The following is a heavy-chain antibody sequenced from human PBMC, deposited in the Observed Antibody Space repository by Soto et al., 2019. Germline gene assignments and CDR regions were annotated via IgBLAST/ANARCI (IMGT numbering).Heavy chain of an antibody. CDR3: ARLNNKVVVPPEFYVDH. V-gene: IGHV5-51*02. J-gene: IGHJ4*02. D-gene: IGHD2-2*01. CDR2: VYPGDSDT. CDR1: GYVFGSLS. Sequence: GESLKISCKSSGYVFGSLSSAWVRQVPGKGLEWLGTVYPGDSDTKYGPSLQGRVTISADKSINTAYLQWGSLKASDTAIYYCARLNNKVVVPPEFYVDHWGQGTLVTVSS.